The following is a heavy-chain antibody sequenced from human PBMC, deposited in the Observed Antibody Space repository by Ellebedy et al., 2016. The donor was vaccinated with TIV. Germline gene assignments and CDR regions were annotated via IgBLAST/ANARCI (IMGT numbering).Heavy chain of an antibody. J-gene: IGHJ3*02. CDR1: GLTFSSHA. CDR3: ARDPVGVGPAFDI. Sequence: PGGSLRLSCAASGLTFSSHAMSWVRQAPGKGLEWVSSITESGGNTYYADSVKGRFTISRYNSKDTLFLQMNSLRAEDTAVYYCARDPVGVGPAFDIWGQGTMVTVSS. D-gene: IGHD4-23*01. CDR2: ITESGGNT. V-gene: IGHV3-23*01.